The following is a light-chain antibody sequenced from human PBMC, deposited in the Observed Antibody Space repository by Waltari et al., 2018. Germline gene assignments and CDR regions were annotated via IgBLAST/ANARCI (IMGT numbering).Light chain of an antibody. J-gene: IGLJ2*01. Sequence: QSALTQPASVSGSPGQSITISCTSDVGNYHLVSWYQQRPGTAPKLKISGATKRPSGVSDRFAGSKSVNTASLTIAWLQAEDEADYYCCTFTSSGTWVFGGGTKLTVL. V-gene: IGLV2-23*01. CDR1: SDVGNYHL. CDR2: GAT. CDR3: CTFTSSGTWV.